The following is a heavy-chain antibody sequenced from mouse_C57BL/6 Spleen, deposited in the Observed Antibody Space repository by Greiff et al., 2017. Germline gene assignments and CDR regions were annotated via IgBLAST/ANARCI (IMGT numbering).Heavy chain of an antibody. V-gene: IGHV14-3*01. CDR3: ARGYYYGSSLRAMDY. J-gene: IGHJ4*01. D-gene: IGHD1-1*01. CDR2: IDPANGNT. Sequence: VQLKQSVAELVRPGASVKLSCTASGFNIKNTYMHWVKQRPEQGLEWIGRIDPANGNTKYAPKFQGKATITADTSSNTAYLQLSSLTSEDTAIYYCARGYYYGSSLRAMDYWGQGTSVTVSS. CDR1: GFNIKNTY.